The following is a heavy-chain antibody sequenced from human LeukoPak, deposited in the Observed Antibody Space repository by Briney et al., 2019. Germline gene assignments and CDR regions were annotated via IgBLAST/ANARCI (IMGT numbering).Heavy chain of an antibody. CDR2: ISSSGSTI. CDR3: ARLGWPWGYGVFDY. CDR1: GFTFSSYE. V-gene: IGHV3-48*03. J-gene: IGHJ4*02. Sequence: PGGSLRLSCAASGFTFSSYEMNWVRQAPGKGLEWVSYISSSGSTIYYADSVKGRFTISRDNAKNSLYLQMNSLRAEDTAVYYCARLGWPWGYGVFDYWGQGTLVTVSS. D-gene: IGHD4-17*01.